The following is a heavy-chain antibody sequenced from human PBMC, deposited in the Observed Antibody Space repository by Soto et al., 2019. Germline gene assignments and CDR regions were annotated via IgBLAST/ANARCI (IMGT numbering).Heavy chain of an antibody. V-gene: IGHV4-39*01. D-gene: IGHD2-8*01. CDR2: IYYSGST. J-gene: IGHJ1*01. CDR1: GGSISSSSYY. CDR3: ARHSSHIVLMVYAPTSAEYFQH. Sequence: PSETLSLTCTVSGGSISSSSYYWGWIRQPPGKGLEWIGSIYYSGSTYYNPSLKSRVTISVDTSKNQFSLKLSSVTAADTAVYYCARHSSHIVLMVYAPTSAEYFQHWGQGTLVTVSS.